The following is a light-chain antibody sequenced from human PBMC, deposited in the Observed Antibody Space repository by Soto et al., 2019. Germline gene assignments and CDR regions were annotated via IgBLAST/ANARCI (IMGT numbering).Light chain of an antibody. J-gene: IGKJ1*01. CDR2: AAS. CDR3: HQSYTTPRT. CDR1: QSVSVH. V-gene: IGKV1-39*01. Sequence: DIQMTQSPSSLSASVGDGVTISCRASQSVSVHLSWYQQTPGKAPKVLLYAASRLQSGVPARFSGSGYGTDFTLTISSLQPEDFATYYCHQSYTTPRTFGQGTRVEMK.